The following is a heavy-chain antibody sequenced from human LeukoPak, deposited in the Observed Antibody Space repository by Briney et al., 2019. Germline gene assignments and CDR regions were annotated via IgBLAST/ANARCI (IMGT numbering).Heavy chain of an antibody. CDR1: GGSFSGYY. CDR3: ARQVGPPYSSGWSSRYYYYYYMDV. V-gene: IGHV4-34*01. D-gene: IGHD6-19*01. Sequence: PSETLSLTCAVYGGSFSGYYWSWIRQPPGKGLEWIGEINHSGSTNYNPSLKSRVTISVDTSKNQFSLKLSSVTAADTAVYYCARQVGPPYSSGWSSRYYYYYYMDVWGKGTTVTISS. CDR2: INHSGST. J-gene: IGHJ6*03.